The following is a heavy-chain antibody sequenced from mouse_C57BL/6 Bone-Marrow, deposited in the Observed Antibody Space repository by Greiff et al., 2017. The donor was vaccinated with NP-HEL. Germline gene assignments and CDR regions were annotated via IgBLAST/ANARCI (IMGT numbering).Heavy chain of an antibody. CDR1: GFTFSDYY. J-gene: IGHJ3*01. D-gene: IGHD2-5*01. CDR3: ARHGDYSKGFAY. CDR2: ISNGGGST. Sequence: EVKLMESGGGLVQPGGSLKLSCAASGFTFSDYYMYWVRQTPEKRLEWVAYISNGGGSTYYPDTVKGRFTISRDNAKNTLYLQMSRLKSEDTAMYYCARHGDYSKGFAYWGQGTLVTVSA. V-gene: IGHV5-12*01.